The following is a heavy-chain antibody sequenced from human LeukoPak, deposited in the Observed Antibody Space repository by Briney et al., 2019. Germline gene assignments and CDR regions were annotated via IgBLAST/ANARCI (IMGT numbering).Heavy chain of an antibody. Sequence: GASVKVSCKASGYTFTRYAITWERQAPGQGLEWMGWISTYNGDTNYARNLQGRVTMTTDTSTTTAYMELSSLRSDDTAVYYCARDLSNTRGWNPYFDYWGQGTLVTVSS. CDR1: GYTFTRYA. CDR3: ARDLSNTRGWNPYFDY. D-gene: IGHD6-19*01. J-gene: IGHJ4*02. V-gene: IGHV1-18*01. CDR2: ISTYNGDT.